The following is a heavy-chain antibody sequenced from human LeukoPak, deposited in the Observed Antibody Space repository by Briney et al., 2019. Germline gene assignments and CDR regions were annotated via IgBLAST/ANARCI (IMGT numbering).Heavy chain of an antibody. V-gene: IGHV3-33*08. D-gene: IGHD6-13*01. CDR3: ARDPSGYSSSWYAAYYFDY. Sequence: GGSLRLSCAASGFTFSSYSMNWVRQAPGKGLEWVAVIWYDGSNKYYADSVKGRFTISRDNSKNTLYLQMNSLRAEDTAVYYCARDPSGYSSSWYAAYYFDYWGQGTLVTVSS. CDR1: GFTFSSYS. CDR2: IWYDGSNK. J-gene: IGHJ4*02.